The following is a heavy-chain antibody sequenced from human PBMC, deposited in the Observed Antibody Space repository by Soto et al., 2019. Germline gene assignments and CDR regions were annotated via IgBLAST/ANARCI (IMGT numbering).Heavy chain of an antibody. D-gene: IGHD2-2*01. CDR1: GYTFTSYG. CDR2: ISAYNGNT. J-gene: IGHJ5*02. Sequence: GASVKVSFKASGYTFTSYGISWVRQAPGQGLEWMGWISAYNGNTNYAQKLQGRVTMTTDTSTSTAYMELRSLRSDDTAVYYCARDFRVVPAAPTRFDPWGQGTLVTAPQ. V-gene: IGHV1-18*04. CDR3: ARDFRVVPAAPTRFDP.